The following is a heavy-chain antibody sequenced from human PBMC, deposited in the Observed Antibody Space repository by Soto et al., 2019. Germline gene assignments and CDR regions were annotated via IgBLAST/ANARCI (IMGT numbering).Heavy chain of an antibody. CDR1: VFPFSDFG. CDR2: ISYDGSKK. Sequence: HPVGSLRLSCEFSVFPFSDFGLDCVRHFPGKWLEWVAIISYDGSKKYYADSVKGRLIISRDNSKNTLYLQMNSLRPEDTAMYYCAKTATYVDDYDHTGYSSEDYWGPATLVTVSS. D-gene: IGHD3-22*01. V-gene: IGHV3-30*18. J-gene: IGHJ4*01. CDR3: AKTATYVDDYDHTGYSSEDY.